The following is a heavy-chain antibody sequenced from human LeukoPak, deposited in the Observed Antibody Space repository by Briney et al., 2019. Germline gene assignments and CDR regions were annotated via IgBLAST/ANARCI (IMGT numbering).Heavy chain of an antibody. J-gene: IGHJ4*02. D-gene: IGHD6-19*01. CDR1: GFTFSSYS. Sequence: PGGSLRLSCAASGFTFSSYSMNWVRQAPGKGLEWVSFISSSSSYIYYADSVKGRFTISRDNAKNSLYLQMNSMRAEDTALYYCAKGPTVAGEPYYFDFWGQGTLVTVSS. CDR2: ISSSSSYI. V-gene: IGHV3-21*04. CDR3: AKGPTVAGEPYYFDF.